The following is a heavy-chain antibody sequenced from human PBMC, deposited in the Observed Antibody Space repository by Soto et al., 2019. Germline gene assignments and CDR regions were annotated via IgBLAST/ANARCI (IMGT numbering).Heavy chain of an antibody. CDR1: GYSFTNYA. CDR3: ARVRGGVIIRYAFDI. Sequence: QVQLVQSGAEVKKPGASVKVSCKASGYSFTNYAMQWVRQAPGQRLEWMGWINAGNGNTRYSQKFKGRVTITRGTSASTAYMELSSLRSEDTAVYYCARVRGGVIIRYAFDIWGLGTMVTVSS. CDR2: INAGNGNT. V-gene: IGHV1-3*01. J-gene: IGHJ3*02. D-gene: IGHD3-10*01.